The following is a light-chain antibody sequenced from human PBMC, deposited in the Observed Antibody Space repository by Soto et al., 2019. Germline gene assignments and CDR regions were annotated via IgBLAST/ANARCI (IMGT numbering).Light chain of an antibody. CDR1: QSVSSSY. V-gene: IGKV3-20*01. CDR2: GAS. Sequence: EIVLSQSPGTLSLSPGERATLSCRASQSVSSSYLAWYQQKPGQAPRLLIYGASSRATGIPDRFIGSGSGTEVTLTISRLQPEDFAVYYCQQYGISAPWTFGQGTKVEIK. CDR3: QQYGISAPWT. J-gene: IGKJ1*01.